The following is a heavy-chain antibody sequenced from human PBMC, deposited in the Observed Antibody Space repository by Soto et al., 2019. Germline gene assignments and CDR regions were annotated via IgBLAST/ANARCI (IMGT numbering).Heavy chain of an antibody. Sequence: QAGGSLRLSCAASGFTFSSYWMHWVRQVPGKGLVWVSRINSEGTGTIYADSVKGRFTISRDNAKNTLYLQMNSLRAEDTAVYYCVRDYDSSGYNSDYWGQGTPVTVS. CDR3: VRDYDSSGYNSDY. J-gene: IGHJ4*02. CDR2: INSEGTGT. D-gene: IGHD3-22*01. V-gene: IGHV3-74*01. CDR1: GFTFSSYW.